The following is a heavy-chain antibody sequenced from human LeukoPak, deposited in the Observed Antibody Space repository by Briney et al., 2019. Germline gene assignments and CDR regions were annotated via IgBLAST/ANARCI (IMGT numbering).Heavy chain of an antibody. CDR2: INWNGGST. CDR1: GFNFDDYG. CDR3: ARAPNWNYRAPSHY. D-gene: IGHD1-7*01. J-gene: IGHJ4*02. Sequence: PGGSLRLSCAASGFNFDDYGMSWVRQAPGKGLEWVSGINWNGGSTGYADSVKGRFTISRDNAKNSLYLQMNSLRAEDTALYYCARAPNWNYRAPSHYWGQGTLVTVSS. V-gene: IGHV3-20*04.